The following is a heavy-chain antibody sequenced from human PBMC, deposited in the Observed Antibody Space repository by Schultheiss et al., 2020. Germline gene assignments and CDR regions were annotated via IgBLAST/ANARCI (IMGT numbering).Heavy chain of an antibody. Sequence: SETLSLTCTVSGGSISSYYWSWIRQPPGKGLEWIGYIYYSGSTYYNPSLKSRVTISVDTSKNQFSLKLSSVTAADTAVYYCAKYPYGYSRLFDYWGQGTLVTVSS. D-gene: IGHD5-24*01. CDR1: GGSISSYY. J-gene: IGHJ4*02. CDR3: AKYPYGYSRLFDY. CDR2: IYYSGST. V-gene: IGHV4-59*01.